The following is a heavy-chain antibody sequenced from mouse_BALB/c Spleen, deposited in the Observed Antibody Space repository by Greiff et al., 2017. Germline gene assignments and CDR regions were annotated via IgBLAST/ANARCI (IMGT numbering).Heavy chain of an antibody. CDR1: GFAFSSYD. J-gene: IGHJ1*01. D-gene: IGHD2-3*01. CDR3: ARHGNGYLWYFDV. CDR2: ISSGGGST. V-gene: IGHV5-12-1*01. Sequence: EVNVVESGGGLVKPGGSLKLSCAASGFAFSSYDMSWVRQTPEKRLEWVAYISSGGGSTYYPDTVKGRFTISRDNAKNTLYLQMSSLKSEDTAMYYCARHGNGYLWYFDVWGAGTTVTVSS.